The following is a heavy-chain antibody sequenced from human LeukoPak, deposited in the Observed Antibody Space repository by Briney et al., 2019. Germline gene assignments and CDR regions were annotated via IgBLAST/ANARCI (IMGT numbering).Heavy chain of an antibody. CDR1: GYTFTSYG. J-gene: IGHJ6*02. Sequence: GASVKVSCKASGYTFTSYGIIWVRQAPGQGLEWMGRVSVYNSNTKNAQKFQGRVTLTTDTSTSTAYMELRSLRSDDTAVYYCARDLTYYYGSGRESITWGGMGVWGQGTTVTVSS. CDR2: VSVYNSNT. CDR3: ARDLTYYYGSGRESITWGGMGV. D-gene: IGHD3-10*01. V-gene: IGHV1-18*01.